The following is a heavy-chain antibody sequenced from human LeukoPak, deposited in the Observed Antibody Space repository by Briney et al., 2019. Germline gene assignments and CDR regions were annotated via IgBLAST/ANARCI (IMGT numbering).Heavy chain of an antibody. J-gene: IGHJ4*02. CDR2: ISTSSSYI. D-gene: IGHD6-19*01. CDR1: GFTFSSYS. V-gene: IGHV3-21*01. Sequence: KTGGSLRLSCAASGFTFSSYSMNWVRQAPGKGLEWVSSISTSSSYIYYADSVKGRFTSSRDNAKKSLYLQMNSLRAEDTAVYYCARAGSRQWLVDLFDYWGQGTLVTVSS. CDR3: ARAGSRQWLVDLFDY.